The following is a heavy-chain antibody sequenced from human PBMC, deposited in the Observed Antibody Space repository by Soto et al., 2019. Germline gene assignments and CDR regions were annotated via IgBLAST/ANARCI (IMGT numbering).Heavy chain of an antibody. J-gene: IGHJ3*02. CDR3: ARDSDSSGYYEGDAFDI. Sequence: SETLSLTCAVSGGSISSSNWWSWVRQPPGKGLEWIGEIYHSGSTNYNPSLKSRVTISVDKSKNQFSLKLSSVTAADTAVYYCARDSDSSGYYEGDAFDIWGQGTMVTVSS. CDR1: GGSISSSNW. V-gene: IGHV4-4*02. D-gene: IGHD3-22*01. CDR2: IYHSGST.